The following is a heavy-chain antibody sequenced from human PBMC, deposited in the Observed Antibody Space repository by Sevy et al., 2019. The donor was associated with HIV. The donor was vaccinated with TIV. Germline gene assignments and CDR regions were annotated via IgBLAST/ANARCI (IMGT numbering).Heavy chain of an antibody. J-gene: IGHJ4*02. Sequence: ASVKVSCKASGYTFTGYYMHWVRQAPGQGLEWMGRINPNSGGTNYAQKFQGRVTMTRDTSISTAYMELSRLRSDDTAVYYCARGPNPQSVLRYFDRPDYWGQGTLVTVSS. CDR3: ARGPNPQSVLRYFDRPDY. D-gene: IGHD3-9*01. CDR2: INPNSGGT. V-gene: IGHV1-2*06. CDR1: GYTFTGYY.